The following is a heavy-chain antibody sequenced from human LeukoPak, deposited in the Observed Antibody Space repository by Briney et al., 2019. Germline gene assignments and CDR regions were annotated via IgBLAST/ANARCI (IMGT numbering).Heavy chain of an antibody. CDR3: ARGPGIAAAGTRYYFDY. V-gene: IGHV1-2*04. CDR2: XXPNSGGT. D-gene: IGHD6-13*01. CDR1: GYTFTGYX. Sequence: ASVKVSCKASGYTFTGYXXXWVRXAPGQGXXWXXWXXPNSGGTNYAQKFQGWVTMTRDTSISTAYMELSRLRSDDTAVYYCARGPGIAAAGTRYYFDYWGQGTLVTVSS. J-gene: IGHJ4*02.